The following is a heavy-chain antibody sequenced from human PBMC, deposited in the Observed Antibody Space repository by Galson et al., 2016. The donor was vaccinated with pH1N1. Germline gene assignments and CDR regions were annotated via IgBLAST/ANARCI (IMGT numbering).Heavy chain of an antibody. CDR2: ISYDGNNK. V-gene: IGHV3-30*18. J-gene: IGHJ3*01. CDR3: AKDHVGYGQSCAFDF. Sequence: SLRLSCAASKFTFSNYGMHWVRQAPGKGLEWVAVISYDGNNKYYAASVKGRFTISRDNSKKTLYLQMNSLRAEDTAVYYCAKDHVGYGQSCAFDFWGQGTLVTVSS. CDR1: KFTFSNYG. D-gene: IGHD6-13*01.